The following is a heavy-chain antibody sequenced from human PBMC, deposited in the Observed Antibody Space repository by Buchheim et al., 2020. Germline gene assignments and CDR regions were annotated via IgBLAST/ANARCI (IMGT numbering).Heavy chain of an antibody. D-gene: IGHD3-3*01. J-gene: IGHJ6*02. CDR3: AREFRVAGPFYYYAMDV. V-gene: IGHV3-11*01. CDR2: ISSSGGAI. Sequence: QVQLVESGGGLAKPGGSLRLSCTASRFTFSDYSMSWIRQAPGKGLECLSSISSSGGAIYYADSVKGRFTISRDNATKSPYLEMNRLRAEDTATYYCAREFRVAGPFYYYAMDVWGQGTT. CDR1: RFTFSDYS.